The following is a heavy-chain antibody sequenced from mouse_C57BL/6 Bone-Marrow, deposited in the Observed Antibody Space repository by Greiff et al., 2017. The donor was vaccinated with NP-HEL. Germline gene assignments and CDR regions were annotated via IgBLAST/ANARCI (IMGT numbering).Heavy chain of an antibody. CDR1: GYTFTDYN. Sequence: EVQLQQSGPELVKPGASVKIPCKASGYTFTDYNMDWVKQSHGKSLEWIGVINPNYGGTTYNQKFKGKATLTVDKSSSTAYMELRSLTSEDTAVYYCARGYYSNFDWYFDVWGTGTTVTVSS. CDR2: INPNYGGT. D-gene: IGHD2-5*01. CDR3: ARGYYSNFDWYFDV. J-gene: IGHJ1*03. V-gene: IGHV1-18*01.